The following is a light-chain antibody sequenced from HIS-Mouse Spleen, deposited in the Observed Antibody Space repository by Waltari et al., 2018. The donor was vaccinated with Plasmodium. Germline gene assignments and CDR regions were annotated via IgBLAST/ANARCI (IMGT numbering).Light chain of an antibody. CDR3: CSYAGSYTLV. V-gene: IGLV2-11*01. J-gene: IGLJ2*01. Sequence: QSALTQPRSVSGSPGQSVTISCTGTSRDVGGYYYFSWYQQHHGKAPKLMIYDVSKRPSGVPDRFSGSKSGNTASLTISGLQAEDEADYYCCSYAGSYTLVFGGGTKLTVL. CDR2: DVS. CDR1: SRDVGGYYY.